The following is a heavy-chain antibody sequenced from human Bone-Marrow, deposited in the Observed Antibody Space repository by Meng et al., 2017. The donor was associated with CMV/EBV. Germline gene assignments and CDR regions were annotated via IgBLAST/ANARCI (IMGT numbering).Heavy chain of an antibody. CDR2: ISSSSSYI. D-gene: IGHD2-2*02. Sequence: GESLKISCAASGFTFSSYSMNWVRQAPGKGLEWVSSISSSSSYIYYADSVKGRFTISRDNAKNSLYRQMNSLRAEDTAVYYCARCEEDIGYCSSTSCYSYYYGMDVWGQGTTVTVSS. J-gene: IGHJ6*02. V-gene: IGHV3-21*01. CDR1: GFTFSSYS. CDR3: ARCEEDIGYCSSTSCYSYYYGMDV.